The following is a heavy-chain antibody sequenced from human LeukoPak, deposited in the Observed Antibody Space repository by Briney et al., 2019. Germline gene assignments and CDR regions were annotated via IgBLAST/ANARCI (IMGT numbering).Heavy chain of an antibody. CDR1: GYTFTSYY. V-gene: IGHV1-46*01. CDR3: ARDRSSSSWYSDFDY. D-gene: IGHD6-13*01. CDR2: INPSGGST. J-gene: IGHJ4*02. Sequence: ASVKVSCKASGYTFTSYYMHWVRQAPGQGLEWMGIINPSGGSTSYAQKFQGRVTMTRDTSISTAYMELSRLRSDDTAVYYCARDRSSSSWYSDFDYWGQGTLVTVTS.